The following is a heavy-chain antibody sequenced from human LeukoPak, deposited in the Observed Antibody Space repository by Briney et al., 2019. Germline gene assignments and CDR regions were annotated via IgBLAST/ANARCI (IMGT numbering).Heavy chain of an antibody. J-gene: IGHJ5*02. V-gene: IGHV1-18*01. CDR2: IGAYNSNT. CDR3: ARVGLPYNWFDP. CDR1: GYTFTSYG. Sequence: GASVKVSCKASGYTFTSYGISWVRQAPGQGLEWMGWIGAYNSNTNYAQKLQGRVTMTTDTSTSTAYMELRSLRPDDTAVYYCARVGLPYNWFDPWGQGTLVTVSS. D-gene: IGHD2-15*01.